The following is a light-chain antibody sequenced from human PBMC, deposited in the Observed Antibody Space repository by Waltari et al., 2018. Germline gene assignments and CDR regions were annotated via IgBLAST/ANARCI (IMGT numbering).Light chain of an antibody. Sequence: ALTQPASVSGSPGQSITISCRGTSHDIGHYDYFARYLQHPATAPNLIIFDVSKRPSGISDRFSASKSGSTASLTISGLQAEDEGEYFCGSYTTNSPFAVVFGGGTKLTVL. J-gene: IGLJ2*01. CDR2: DVS. V-gene: IGLV2-14*03. CDR3: GSYTTNSPFAVV. CDR1: SHDIGHYDY.